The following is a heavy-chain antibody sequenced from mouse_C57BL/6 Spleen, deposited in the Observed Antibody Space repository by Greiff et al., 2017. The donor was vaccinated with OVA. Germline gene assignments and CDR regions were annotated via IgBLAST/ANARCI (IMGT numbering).Heavy chain of an antibody. D-gene: IGHD2-10*02. J-gene: IGHJ4*01. CDR2: IDPENGDT. CDR3: TTYERGAMDY. V-gene: IGHV14-4*01. Sequence: VQLKQSGAELVRPGASVKLSCTASGFNIKDDYMHWVKQRPEQGLEWIGWIDPENGDTEYASKFQGKATITADTSSNTAYLQLSSLTSEDTAVYYCTTYERGAMDYWGQGTSVTVSS. CDR1: GFNIKDDY.